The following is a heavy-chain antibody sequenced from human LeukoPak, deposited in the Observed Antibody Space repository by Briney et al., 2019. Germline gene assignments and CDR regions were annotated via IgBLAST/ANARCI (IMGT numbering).Heavy chain of an antibody. V-gene: IGHV3-74*01. Sequence: GGSLRLSCAASGFTFSSYWMNWVRQAPGKGLVWVSRIASDGSSTTYADSVKGRFTISRDNSKNTLDLQMNSLRAEDTAVYYCARGYSNYYYYGMDVWGQGTTVTVSS. CDR1: GFTFSSYW. CDR2: IASDGSST. CDR3: ARGYSNYYYYGMDV. D-gene: IGHD4-11*01. J-gene: IGHJ6*02.